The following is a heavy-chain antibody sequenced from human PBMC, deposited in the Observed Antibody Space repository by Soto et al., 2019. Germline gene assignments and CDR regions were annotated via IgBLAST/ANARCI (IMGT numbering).Heavy chain of an antibody. CDR3: AGIYSGSPGGTLRY. CDR1: GGSISSGGYY. V-gene: IGHV4-31*03. D-gene: IGHD1-26*01. CDR2: IYYSGST. J-gene: IGHJ4*02. Sequence: QVQLQESGPGLVKPSQTLSLTCTVSGGSISSGGYYWSWIRQHHGKGLEWIGYIYYSGSTYYNPSLQSRVTISVDTSKNQFSLKLSSVTAADTALYYCAGIYSGSPGGTLRYWGQGTLVTVSS.